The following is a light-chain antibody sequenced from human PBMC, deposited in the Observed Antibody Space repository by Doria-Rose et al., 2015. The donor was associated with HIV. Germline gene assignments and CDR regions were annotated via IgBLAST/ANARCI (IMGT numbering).Light chain of an antibody. Sequence: LTQSPGTLSLPPGERATLSCRASQGFSSTYLAWYQQKPGQAPSLLIYDGSTRATGIPDRFSASGSGTDFTLTINRLEPEDFALYYCHQYGTSWTFGQGTKVEI. CDR3: HQYGTSWT. J-gene: IGKJ1*01. V-gene: IGKV3-20*01. CDR2: DGS. CDR1: QGFSSTY.